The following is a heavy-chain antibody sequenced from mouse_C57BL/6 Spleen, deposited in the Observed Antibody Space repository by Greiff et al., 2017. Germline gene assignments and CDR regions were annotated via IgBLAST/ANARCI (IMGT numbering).Heavy chain of an antibody. Sequence: VQLQQSGAELVRPGASVKLSCTASGFNIKDDYMHWVKQRPEQGLEWIGWIDPENGDTEYASKFQGKATITADTSSNTAYLQRSSLTSEDTAVYYCTRQLRLRNYAMDYWGQGTSVTVSS. CDR3: TRQLRLRNYAMDY. V-gene: IGHV14-4*01. J-gene: IGHJ4*01. CDR1: GFNIKDDY. CDR2: IDPENGDT. D-gene: IGHD3-2*02.